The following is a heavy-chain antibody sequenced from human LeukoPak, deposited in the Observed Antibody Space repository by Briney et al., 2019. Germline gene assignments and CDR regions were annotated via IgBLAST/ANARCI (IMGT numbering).Heavy chain of an antibody. Sequence: GGSLRLSCAASGFTFSRNGMAWVRQAPGKGLEWVSSISVSGTYIYYSDSVKGRFTISRDNSKNTLYLQMNSLRAEDTAVYYCAKERSGGLRSDYWGQGTLVTVSS. V-gene: IGHV3-21*01. CDR3: AKERSGGLRSDY. D-gene: IGHD4-17*01. CDR2: ISVSGTYI. J-gene: IGHJ4*02. CDR1: GFTFSRNG.